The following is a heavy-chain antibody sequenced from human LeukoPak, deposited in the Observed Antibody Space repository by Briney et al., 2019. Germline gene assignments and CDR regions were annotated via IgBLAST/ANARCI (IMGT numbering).Heavy chain of an antibody. D-gene: IGHD2-2*01. CDR2: INHSGST. V-gene: IGHV4-34*01. J-gene: IGHJ4*02. Sequence: SETLSLTCAVYGGSFSGYYWSWIRQPPGKGLEWIGEINHSGSTTYNPSLKSRVTISVDTSKNQFSLKLSSVTAADTAVYYCARGGIVVVPAAQYYFDYWGQGTLVTVSS. CDR1: GGSFSGYY. CDR3: ARGGIVVVPAAQYYFDY.